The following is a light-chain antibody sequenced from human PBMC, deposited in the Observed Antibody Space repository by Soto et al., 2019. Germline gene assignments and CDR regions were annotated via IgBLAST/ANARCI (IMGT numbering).Light chain of an antibody. V-gene: IGKV3-15*01. CDR1: QSLSSS. Sequence: NVLQQSPGTLSISPGERATLSCRASQSLSSSLAWYQQKPGQAPRLLIYITSRRATGVPVRFTGSGSGTDFTLTISSLQSEDFGVYFCKQYDNWPCTFGKGTKVDIK. J-gene: IGKJ1*01. CDR2: ITS. CDR3: KQYDNWPCT.